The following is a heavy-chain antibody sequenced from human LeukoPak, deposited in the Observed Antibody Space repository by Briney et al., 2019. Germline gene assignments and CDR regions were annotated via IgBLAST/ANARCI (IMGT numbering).Heavy chain of an antibody. J-gene: IGHJ4*02. V-gene: IGHV3-21*01. CDR3: AREWGAGTADY. Sequence: GGSLRLSCAASGFTFSSYSMNWVRQAPGKGLEWVSSTSSSSSYIYYADSVKGRFTISRDNAKNSLYLQMNSLRAEDTAVYYCAREWGAGTADYWGQGTLVTVSS. D-gene: IGHD1-14*01. CDR1: GFTFSSYS. CDR2: TSSSSSYI.